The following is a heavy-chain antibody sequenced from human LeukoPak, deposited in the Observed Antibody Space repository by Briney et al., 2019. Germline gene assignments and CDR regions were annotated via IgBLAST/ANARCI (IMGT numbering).Heavy chain of an antibody. V-gene: IGHV3-30-3*01. CDR1: GFTFSSYA. CDR3: ASGVWGELNFDY. Sequence: GGSLRLSCAASGFTFSSYAMHWVRQAPGKGLEWVAVISYDGSNKYYADSVKGRFTISRDNAKNSLYLQMNSLRAEDTAVYYCASGVWGELNFDYWGQGTLVTVSS. D-gene: IGHD3-16*01. J-gene: IGHJ4*02. CDR2: ISYDGSNK.